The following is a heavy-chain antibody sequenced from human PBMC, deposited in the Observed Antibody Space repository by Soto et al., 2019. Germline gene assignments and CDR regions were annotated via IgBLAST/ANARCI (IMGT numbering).Heavy chain of an antibody. V-gene: IGHV4-30-2*01. Sequence: SETLSLTCAVSGGSISSGGYSWSWIRQPPGKGLEWIGYIYHSGSTYYNPSLKSRVTISVDRSKNQFSLKLSSVTAADTAVYYCARYGGWGFRYDILTGYYYFDYWGQGTLVTVS. CDR2: IYHSGST. D-gene: IGHD3-9*01. CDR1: GGSISSGGYS. CDR3: ARYGGWGFRYDILTGYYYFDY. J-gene: IGHJ4*02.